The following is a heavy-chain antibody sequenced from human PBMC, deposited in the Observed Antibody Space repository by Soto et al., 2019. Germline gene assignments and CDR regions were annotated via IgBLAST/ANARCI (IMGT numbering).Heavy chain of an antibody. CDR3: ASLWGYDSHDY. D-gene: IGHD3-22*01. J-gene: IGHJ4*02. CDR1: GGCISSGDDY. Sequence: TLSLSCTVCGGCISSGDDYWSWIRQPPGKGLEWIGYIYYSGSTYYNPSLKSRVTISVDTSKNQFSLKLSSVTAADTAVYYCASLWGYDSHDYCGQGTLVTVSS. V-gene: IGHV4-30-4*01. CDR2: IYYSGST.